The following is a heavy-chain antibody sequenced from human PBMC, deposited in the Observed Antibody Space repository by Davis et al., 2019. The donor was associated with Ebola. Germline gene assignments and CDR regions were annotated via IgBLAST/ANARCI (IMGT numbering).Heavy chain of an antibody. V-gene: IGHV3-74*01. D-gene: IGHD5-12*01. CDR2: INSDGSST. Sequence: GESLKISCAASGFTLSSYAMHWVRQAPGKGLVWVSRINSDGSSTSYADSVKGRFTISRDNAKNTLYLQMNSLRAEDTAVYYCARVRGGGYDLSAFDIWGQGTMVTVSS. J-gene: IGHJ3*02. CDR3: ARVRGGGYDLSAFDI. CDR1: GFTLSSYA.